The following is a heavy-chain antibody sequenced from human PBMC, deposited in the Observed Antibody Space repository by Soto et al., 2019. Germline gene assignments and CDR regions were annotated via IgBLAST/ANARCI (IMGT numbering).Heavy chain of an antibody. CDR1: GGSFSGYC. Sequence: SETLSLTCAVYGGSFSGYCWSWIRQPPGKGLEWIGEINHSGSTNYNPSLKSRVTISVDTSKNQFSLKLSSVTAADTAVYYCASADIVARASGYWGQGTLVTVSS. D-gene: IGHD5-12*01. CDR2: INHSGST. V-gene: IGHV4-34*01. J-gene: IGHJ4*02. CDR3: ASADIVARASGY.